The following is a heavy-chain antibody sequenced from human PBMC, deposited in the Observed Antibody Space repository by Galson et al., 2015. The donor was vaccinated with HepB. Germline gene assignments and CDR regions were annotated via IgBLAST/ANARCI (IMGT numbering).Heavy chain of an antibody. J-gene: IGHJ6*02. CDR2: ISGSGGST. CDR1: GFTFSSYA. V-gene: IGHV3-23*01. CDR3: AKDLRYFDWLPYYYGMDV. Sequence: SLRLSCAASGFTFSSYAMSWVRQAPGKGLEWVSAISGSGGSTYYADSVKGRFTISRDNSKNTLYLQMNSLRAEDTAVYYCAKDLRYFDWLPYYYGMDVWGQGTTVTVSS. D-gene: IGHD3-9*01.